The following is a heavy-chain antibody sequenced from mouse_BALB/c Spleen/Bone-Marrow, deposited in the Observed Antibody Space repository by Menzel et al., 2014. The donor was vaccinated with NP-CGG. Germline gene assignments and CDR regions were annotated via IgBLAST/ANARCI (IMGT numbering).Heavy chain of an antibody. D-gene: IGHD4-1*01. CDR3: ASTGYFFDY. CDR2: ISSGGNYT. J-gene: IGHJ2*01. Sequence: EVMLVESGGGLVKPGGSLKLSCAASGFTFSSYAMSWVRQTPEKRLEWVATISSGGNYTYYPDSVKGRFTISRDNAKNTLYLQMSSLRPEDTAMYYCASTGYFFDYWGQGTTLTVSS. V-gene: IGHV5-9-1*01. CDR1: GFTFSSYA.